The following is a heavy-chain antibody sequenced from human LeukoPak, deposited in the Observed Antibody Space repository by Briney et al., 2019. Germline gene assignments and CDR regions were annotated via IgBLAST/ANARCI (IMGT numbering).Heavy chain of an antibody. Sequence: PGGSLRLSCAASGFTFSSYAMHWVRQAPGKGLEWVAVISYDGSNKYYADSVKGRFTISRDNSKNTLYLQMNSLRAEDTAVYYCARDLSGSSWTYYFDYWGQGTLVTVSS. D-gene: IGHD6-13*01. CDR1: GFTFSSYA. CDR2: ISYDGSNK. J-gene: IGHJ4*02. CDR3: ARDLSGSSWTYYFDY. V-gene: IGHV3-30-3*01.